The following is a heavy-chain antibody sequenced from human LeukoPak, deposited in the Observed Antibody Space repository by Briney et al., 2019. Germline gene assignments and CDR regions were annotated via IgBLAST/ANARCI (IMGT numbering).Heavy chain of an antibody. D-gene: IGHD6-19*01. CDR3: TRQGVSSGWHYYYYMDV. CDR1: GFTFGDYA. CDR2: IRSKAYGGTT. J-gene: IGHJ6*03. V-gene: IGHV3-49*04. Sequence: TGGSPRLSCTASGFTFGDYAMSWVRQAPGKGLEWVGFIRSKAYGGTTEYAASVKGRFTISRDDSKSIAYLQMNSLKTEDSAVYYCTRQGVSSGWHYYYYMDVWGKGTTVTVSS.